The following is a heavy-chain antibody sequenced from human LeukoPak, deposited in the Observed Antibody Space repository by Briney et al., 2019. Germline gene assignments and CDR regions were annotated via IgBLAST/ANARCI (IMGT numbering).Heavy chain of an antibody. CDR1: GFSFSSDW. Sequence: GGSLRLSCVASGFSFSSDWMHWVRQAPGKGLVWVSRINTDGSSTNYADSVKGRFTVSRDNAKNTLYLQMSSLRAEDTAAYYCARDRRGGYYSKTLDYWGQGTLVTVSS. J-gene: IGHJ4*02. CDR2: INTDGSST. V-gene: IGHV3-74*01. D-gene: IGHD3-22*01. CDR3: ARDRRGGYYSKTLDY.